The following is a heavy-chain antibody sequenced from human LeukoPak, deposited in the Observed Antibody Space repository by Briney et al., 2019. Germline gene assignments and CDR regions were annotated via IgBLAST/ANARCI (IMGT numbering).Heavy chain of an antibody. J-gene: IGHJ4*02. CDR1: GFSFSTYA. CDR2: ISPSGGST. V-gene: IGHV3-23*01. Sequence: GGSLRLSCEAAGFSFSTYAMTWVRQAPGKGLEWVSAISPSGGSTYYADSVKGRFTFSRDNSKNTLYLQMISLRAEDTAVYYCAKSGYNRFDYWGQGALVTVSS. D-gene: IGHD5-24*01. CDR3: AKSGYNRFDY.